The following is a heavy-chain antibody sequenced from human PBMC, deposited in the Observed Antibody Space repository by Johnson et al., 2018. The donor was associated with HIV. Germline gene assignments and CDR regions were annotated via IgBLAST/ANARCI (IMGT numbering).Heavy chain of an antibody. D-gene: IGHD3-9*01. Sequence: VQLVESGGGLIQPGGSLRLSSAVFGFTVSRNYMSWVRQAPGKGMEWVSVIHSGGSTYSADSVKGRFTISRDNSKNTLYLQMNSLRAEDTAVYYCARDDILTGYYDAFDIWGQGTMVTVSS. V-gene: IGHV3-53*01. J-gene: IGHJ3*02. CDR1: GFTVSRNY. CDR3: ARDDILTGYYDAFDI. CDR2: IHSGGST.